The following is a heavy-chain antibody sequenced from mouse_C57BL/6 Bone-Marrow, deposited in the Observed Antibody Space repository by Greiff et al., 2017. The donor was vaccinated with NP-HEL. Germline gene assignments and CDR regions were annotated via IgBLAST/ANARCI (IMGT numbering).Heavy chain of an antibody. CDR2: IYPGSGST. D-gene: IGHD1-1*01. CDR1: GYTFTSYW. Sequence: QVQLQQPGAELVKPGASVKMSCKASGYTFTSYWITCVKQRPGQGLEWIGDIYPGSGSTNYNEKFKSKATLTVDTSSSTAYMQLSSLTSEDSAVYYCASGYYGSSPYYFDYWGQGTTLTVSS. V-gene: IGHV1-55*01. J-gene: IGHJ2*01. CDR3: ASGYYGSSPYYFDY.